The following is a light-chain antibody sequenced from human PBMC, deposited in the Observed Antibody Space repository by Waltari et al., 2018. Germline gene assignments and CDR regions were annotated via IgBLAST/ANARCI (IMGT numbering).Light chain of an antibody. Sequence: IVLTQSPGTLSLSPGERATLSCRASQSVPSNYLAWYQQKPGQATRLLIYGASARIAGIPDRFGGSGSGKDFTLTISRLEPEDFAVYYCQQHGTSPRAFGQGTKVEIK. CDR1: QSVPSNY. V-gene: IGKV3-20*01. J-gene: IGKJ1*01. CDR2: GAS. CDR3: QQHGTSPRA.